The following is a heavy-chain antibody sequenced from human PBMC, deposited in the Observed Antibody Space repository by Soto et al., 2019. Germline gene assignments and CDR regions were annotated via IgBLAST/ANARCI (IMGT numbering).Heavy chain of an antibody. CDR1: GTTAPNGN. V-gene: IGHV3-53*01. CDR3: ARDWNGDKYFDF. J-gene: IGHJ4*02. CDR2: IYSDDNT. D-gene: IGHD4-17*01. Sequence: DVQLVKSGGGLIQPGGSLRLSCAASGTTAPNGNMSWVRQAPGKGLEWVSVIYSDDNTYYADSVKGRFTISRDTSKNTVYLQMNSLRAEDTAVYYCARDWNGDKYFDFWDQGSLVTVSS.